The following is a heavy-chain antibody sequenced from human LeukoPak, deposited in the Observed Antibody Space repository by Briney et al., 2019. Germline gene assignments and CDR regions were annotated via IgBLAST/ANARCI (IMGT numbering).Heavy chain of an antibody. J-gene: IGHJ5*02. D-gene: IGHD2-21*02. V-gene: IGHV3-23*01. CDR1: GFTFSSYA. Sequence: GGSLRLSCAASGFTFSSYAMSWVRQAPGKGLEWVSAISGSGGSTYYADSGKGRFTISRDNSKNTLYLQMNSLRAEDTAVYYCAKDAYCGGDCYSGPEGWFDPWGQGTLVTVSS. CDR2: ISGSGGST. CDR3: AKDAYCGGDCYSGPEGWFDP.